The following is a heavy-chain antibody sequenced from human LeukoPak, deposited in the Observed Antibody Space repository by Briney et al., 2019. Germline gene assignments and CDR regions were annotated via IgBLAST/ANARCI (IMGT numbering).Heavy chain of an antibody. D-gene: IGHD3-10*01. CDR1: GFTFSNYA. J-gene: IGHJ4*02. CDR3: AKDLRTYGSGIYRLPTVIFDY. CDR2: IIGSGGDT. Sequence: PGGSLRLSCAASGFTFSNYAMSWVRQAPGKGLEWFSSIIGSGGDTYYADSVKGRFTISRDNSKNTLYLQMNSLRAEDTAVHYCAKDLRTYGSGIYRLPTVIFDYWGQGTLVTVSS. V-gene: IGHV3-23*01.